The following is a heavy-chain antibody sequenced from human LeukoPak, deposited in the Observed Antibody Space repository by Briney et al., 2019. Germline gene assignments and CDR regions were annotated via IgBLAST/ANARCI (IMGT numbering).Heavy chain of an antibody. CDR3: AREGGELGYCSSTSCYYFDY. Sequence: GGSLRLSCAASGLTFSSYRMHWVRQAPGKGLEWVAVISYDGSNKYYADSVKGRFTISRDNSKNTLYLQMNSLRAEDTAVYYCAREGGELGYCSSTSCYYFDYWGQGTLVTVSS. V-gene: IGHV3-30*19. CDR1: GLTFSSYR. CDR2: ISYDGSNK. D-gene: IGHD2-2*01. J-gene: IGHJ4*02.